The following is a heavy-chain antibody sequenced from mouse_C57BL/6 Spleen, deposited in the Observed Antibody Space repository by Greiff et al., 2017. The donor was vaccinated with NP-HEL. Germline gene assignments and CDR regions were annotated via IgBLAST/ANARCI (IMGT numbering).Heavy chain of an antibody. CDR3: ASHGTTVVVGDYFDY. D-gene: IGHD1-1*01. J-gene: IGHJ2*01. V-gene: IGHV1-64*01. CDR1: GYTFTSYW. Sequence: QVQLQQPGAELVKPGASVKLSCKASGYTFTSYWMHWVKQRPGQGLEWIGMIHPNSGSTNYNEKFKSKATLTVDKSSSTAYMQLSSLTSEDSAVYYCASHGTTVVVGDYFDYWGQGTTLTVSS. CDR2: IHPNSGST.